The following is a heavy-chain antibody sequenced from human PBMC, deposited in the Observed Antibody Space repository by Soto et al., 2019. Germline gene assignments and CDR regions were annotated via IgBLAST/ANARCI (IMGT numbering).Heavy chain of an antibody. CDR3: ASSSGWWRLDV. V-gene: IGHV4-4*02. D-gene: IGHD6-19*01. Sequence: QVQLQESGPGLVKPSETLSLTCGVSGDSINNGFWWTWVRQPPGKGLEWIGEKHHSGSTNYNLSLKSRASISRDKSKNQFSLNLSSVTAADKAVYFCASSSGWWRLDVWGQGTTVTVSS. J-gene: IGHJ6*02. CDR1: GDSINNGFW. CDR2: KHHSGST.